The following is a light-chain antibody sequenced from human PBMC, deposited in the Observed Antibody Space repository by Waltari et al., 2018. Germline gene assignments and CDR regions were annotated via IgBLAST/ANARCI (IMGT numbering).Light chain of an antibody. CDR3: QQYVNSPHLT. Sequence: EIVLTQSPGTLSLSPGERATLSCRTSQRIGSAYLAWYQQKPGHPTRLLIYGTSNRATGVPDRFSGSGSGTDFTLTVSRLEPEDFGIYFCQQYVNSPHLTFGGGTKVEIK. V-gene: IGKV3-20*01. CDR1: QRIGSAY. CDR2: GTS. J-gene: IGKJ4*01.